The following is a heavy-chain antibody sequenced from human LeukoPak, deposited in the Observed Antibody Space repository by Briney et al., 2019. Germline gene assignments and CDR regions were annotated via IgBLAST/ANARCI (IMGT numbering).Heavy chain of an antibody. V-gene: IGHV3-7*01. CDR3: ARVLYGDYVKTFDY. D-gene: IGHD4-17*01. J-gene: IGHJ4*02. CDR2: IKQDGSEK. CDR1: GFTFNDYA. Sequence: GGSLRLSCAASGFTFNDYAMHWVRQAPGKGLEWVANIKQDGSEKYYVDPVKGRFTISRDNAKNSLYLQMNSLRAEDTAVYYCARVLYGDYVKTFDYWGQGTLVTVSS.